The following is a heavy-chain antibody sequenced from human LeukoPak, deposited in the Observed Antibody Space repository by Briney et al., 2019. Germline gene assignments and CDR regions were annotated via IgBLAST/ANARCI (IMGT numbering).Heavy chain of an antibody. CDR1: GFSFSVYW. J-gene: IGHJ4*02. D-gene: IGHD2-8*01. Sequence: GGSLRLSCAASGFSFSVYWMHWVRQAPGKGPVWVSRIKTDGSITDYADFVKGRFTISRDNAKNTLYLQMNSLRAEDTAVYYCARDIFQDASRGVLMVYAISDYYGSGSFDYWGQGTLVTVSS. CDR2: IKTDGSIT. CDR3: ARDIFQDASRGVLMVYAISDYYGSGSFDY. V-gene: IGHV3-74*01.